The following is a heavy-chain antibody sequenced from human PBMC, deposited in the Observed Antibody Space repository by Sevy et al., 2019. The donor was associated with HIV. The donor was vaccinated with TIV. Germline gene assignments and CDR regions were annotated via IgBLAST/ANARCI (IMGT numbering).Heavy chain of an antibody. V-gene: IGHV1-24*01. CDR3: ATTKDYYESSGCPFDY. J-gene: IGHJ4*02. CDR2: FDPEDGER. D-gene: IGHD3-22*01. CDR1: GYTLNQLS. Sequence: ASVKVSCKVSGYTLNQLSMHWVRQAPGKGLEWMGSFDPEDGERFYAQKFQGRVTMTEDTSTDTAYMELSSLRSEDTDVYYCATTKDYYESSGCPFDYWGQGTLVTVSS.